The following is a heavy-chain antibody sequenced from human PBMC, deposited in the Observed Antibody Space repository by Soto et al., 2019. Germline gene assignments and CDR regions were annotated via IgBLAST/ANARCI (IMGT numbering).Heavy chain of an antibody. Sequence: EVQLLESGGGLVQPGGSLRLSCAASGFTFSSYAMSWVRQAPGKGLEWVSAISGSGGSTYYADSVKGRFTISRDNSKNTLYLQMNSLRAEDTAVYYCAKASRSGWYDRGAFDIWGQGTMVTVSS. CDR2: ISGSGGST. J-gene: IGHJ3*02. CDR1: GFTFSSYA. D-gene: IGHD6-19*01. V-gene: IGHV3-23*01. CDR3: AKASRSGWYDRGAFDI.